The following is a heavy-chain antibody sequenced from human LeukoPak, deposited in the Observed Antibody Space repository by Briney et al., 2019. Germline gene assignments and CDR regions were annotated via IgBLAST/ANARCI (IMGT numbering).Heavy chain of an antibody. CDR1: GFTFSSYN. J-gene: IGHJ3*02. D-gene: IGHD3-22*01. V-gene: IGHV3-21*01. CDR2: ISSSSYI. CDR3: ARVGYVSSGPCAFDI. Sequence: KPWGSLRLSCAASGFTFSSYNMNWVRQAPGKGLEWVSSISSSSYIYYKASVKGRFTISRDNSKNSLYLQMNSLRAADTAVYYCARVGYVSSGPCAFDIWGQGTMVTVSS.